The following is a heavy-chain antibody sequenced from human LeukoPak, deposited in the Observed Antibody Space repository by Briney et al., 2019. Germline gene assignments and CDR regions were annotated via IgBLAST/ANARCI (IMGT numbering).Heavy chain of an antibody. Sequence: GGSLRLSCAASGFTFNNYAMSWVRQAPGKGLEWASDISGNGGNTYYADSVKGRFTISRDNSKNTLYLQMNSLRAEDTAVYYCAPVPVTFDYWGQGTLVTVSS. V-gene: IGHV3-23*01. CDR1: GFTFNNYA. J-gene: IGHJ4*02. D-gene: IGHD4-11*01. CDR2: ISGNGGNT. CDR3: APVPVTFDY.